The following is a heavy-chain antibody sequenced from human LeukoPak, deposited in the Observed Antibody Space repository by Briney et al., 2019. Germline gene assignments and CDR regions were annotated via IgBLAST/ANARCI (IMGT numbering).Heavy chain of an antibody. D-gene: IGHD6-13*01. CDR2: INPNSGGT. Sequence: APVKVYCKASGYTFTGYYMHRVRQAPGQGLKWMGWINPNSGGTNYAQKFQGRVTMTRDTSISTAYMELSRLRSDDTAVYYCASGVAAAGTRNWFDPWGQGTLVTVSS. CDR1: GYTFTGYY. J-gene: IGHJ5*02. CDR3: ASGVAAAGTRNWFDP. V-gene: IGHV1-2*02.